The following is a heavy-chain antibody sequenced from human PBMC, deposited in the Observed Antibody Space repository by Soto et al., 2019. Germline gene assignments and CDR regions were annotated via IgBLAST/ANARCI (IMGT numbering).Heavy chain of an antibody. CDR3: ERGRGKYYDSSAYDDFHY. CDR2: ISYDGSNK. CDR1: GFTFSSYA. Sequence: QVQLVESAGGVVQAGRSLRLSCAASGFTFSSYAMHWVRQAPGKGLNWVALISYDGSNKYYADSVKGRFNISRDNSKNTLFLQMNSLRAEDTDVYYCERGRGKYYDSSAYDDFHYWGQGNLVTVSS. V-gene: IGHV3-30-3*01. D-gene: IGHD3-22*01. J-gene: IGHJ4*02.